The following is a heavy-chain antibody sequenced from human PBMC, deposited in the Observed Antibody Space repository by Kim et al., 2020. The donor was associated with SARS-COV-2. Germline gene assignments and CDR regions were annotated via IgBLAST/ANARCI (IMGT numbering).Heavy chain of an antibody. D-gene: IGHD6-13*01. CDR3: ARDYITAAGKEDFDY. Sequence: ASVKVSCKASGYTFTDFYIHWVRQAPGQGLEWMGIIDPRNSWTQYAQGLQGRLTVTRDTSTSTVYMELSSLRSDDTAVYYCARDYITAAGKEDFDYWGQGTLVTISS. J-gene: IGHJ4*02. CDR2: IDPRNSWT. CDR1: GYTFTDFY. V-gene: IGHV1-46*01.